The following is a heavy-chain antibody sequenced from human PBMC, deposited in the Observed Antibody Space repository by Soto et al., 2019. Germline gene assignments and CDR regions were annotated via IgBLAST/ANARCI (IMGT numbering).Heavy chain of an antibody. J-gene: IGHJ1*01. Sequence: ASVKVSCKASGGTFSSYAISWVRQAPGQGLEWMGGIIPIFGTANYAQKFQGRVTITADESTSTAYMELSSLRSEDTAVYYCARRAGDPEYFQHWGQGTLVTVSS. CDR3: ARRAGDPEYFQH. V-gene: IGHV1-69*13. CDR1: GGTFSSYA. D-gene: IGHD2-21*02. CDR2: IIPIFGTA.